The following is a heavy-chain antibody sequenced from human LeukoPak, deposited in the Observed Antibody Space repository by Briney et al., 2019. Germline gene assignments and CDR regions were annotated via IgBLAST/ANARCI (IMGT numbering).Heavy chain of an antibody. CDR1: GFSFSNYG. Sequence: PGGSLRLSCVASGFSFSNYGMHWVGQAPGRGWEGLGVLSFDESQEYYAESVKGRFTISRDNSRKTVYLQMNSLRGDDTGVYYCTRGEEGWYFDVWGRGTMVTVSS. CDR2: LSFDESQE. V-gene: IGHV3-33*01. CDR3: TRGEEGWYFDV. J-gene: IGHJ2*01.